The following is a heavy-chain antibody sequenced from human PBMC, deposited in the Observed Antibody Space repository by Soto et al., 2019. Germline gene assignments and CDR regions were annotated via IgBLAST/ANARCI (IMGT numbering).Heavy chain of an antibody. Sequence: SVKVSCQASGYSFTSYSMHLVRQAPGQGLEWMGGIIPIFGTANYAQKFQGRVTITADESTSTAYMELSSLRSEDTAVYYCARSRSGTPPPVFDYWGQGTLVTVSS. V-gene: IGHV1-69*13. J-gene: IGHJ4*02. D-gene: IGHD3-10*01. CDR1: GYSFTSYS. CDR3: ARSRSGTPPPVFDY. CDR2: IIPIFGTA.